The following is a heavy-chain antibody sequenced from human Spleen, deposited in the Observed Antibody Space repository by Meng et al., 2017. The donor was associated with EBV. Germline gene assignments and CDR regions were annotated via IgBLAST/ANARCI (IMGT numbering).Heavy chain of an antibody. V-gene: IGHV1-46*01. Sequence: QVELVQYGAEMKKPGASVKVSCKASGYTFTSHFIHWVRQAPGQGPEWMGIINPSAATTRYAQKFEARVSMTRDTSSTTVYMELTSLTSKDTAVYYCARDFSGTYPSLVDFWGQGTLVTVSS. CDR3: ARDFSGTYPSLVDF. CDR1: GYTFTSHF. J-gene: IGHJ4*02. CDR2: INPSAATT. D-gene: IGHD1-26*01.